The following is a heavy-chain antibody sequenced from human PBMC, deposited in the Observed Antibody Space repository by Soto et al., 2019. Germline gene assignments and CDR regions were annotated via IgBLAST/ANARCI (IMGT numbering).Heavy chain of an antibody. D-gene: IGHD3-10*01. V-gene: IGHV1-2*04. CDR1: GYTFTGYY. J-gene: IGHJ5*02. CDR3: ARDQGGFTMVRGVIIQLDP. CDR2: INPNSGGT. Sequence: ASVKVSCKASGYTFTGYYMHWVRQAPGQGLEWMGWINPNSGGTNYAQKFQGWVTMTRDTSISTAYMELSRLRSDDTAVYYCARDQGGFTMVRGVIIQLDPWGQGTLVTVSS.